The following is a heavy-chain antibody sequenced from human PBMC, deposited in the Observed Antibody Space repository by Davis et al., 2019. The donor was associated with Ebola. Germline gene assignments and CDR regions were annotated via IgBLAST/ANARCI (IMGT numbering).Heavy chain of an antibody. Sequence: PGGSLRLSCAASGFTFSRYAMHWVRQAPGKGLEWVAVISYDGGTKYHADAVKGRFTISRDNAKNSLYLQMNSLRAEDTAVYYCARALGSYLGTYYFDYWGQGTLVTVSS. CDR3: ARALGSYLGTYYFDY. J-gene: IGHJ4*02. CDR2: ISYDGGTK. CDR1: GFTFSRYA. D-gene: IGHD1-26*01. V-gene: IGHV3-30-3*01.